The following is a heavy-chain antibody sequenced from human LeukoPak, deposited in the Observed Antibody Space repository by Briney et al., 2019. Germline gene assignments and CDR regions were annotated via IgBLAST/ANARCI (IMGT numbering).Heavy chain of an antibody. J-gene: IGHJ5*02. D-gene: IGHD3-9*01. V-gene: IGHV4-59*01. CDR1: GGSISSYY. CDR2: IYYSGST. Sequence: SETLSLTCTVAGGSISSYYWSWIRQPPGKGLEWIGYIYYSGSTNYNPSLKSRVTISVDTSKNQFSLKLRSVTAADTAVYYCARLTGYSSESWFDPWGQGTLVTVSS. CDR3: ARLTGYSSESWFDP.